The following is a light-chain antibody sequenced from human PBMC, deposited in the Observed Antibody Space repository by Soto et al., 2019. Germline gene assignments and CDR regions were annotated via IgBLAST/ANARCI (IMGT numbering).Light chain of an antibody. J-gene: IGKJ4*01. CDR1: QSISSN. CDR3: QQYNDWPPIT. Sequence: EIVMTQSPATPSVSPGEGATLSCRASQSISSNLAWYQQKPGQAPRLVIFDASTRATGIPDRFSGRGSGTDFTLTISSLQSEDSAVYFCQQYNDWPPITFGGGTKVDI. V-gene: IGKV3-15*01. CDR2: DAS.